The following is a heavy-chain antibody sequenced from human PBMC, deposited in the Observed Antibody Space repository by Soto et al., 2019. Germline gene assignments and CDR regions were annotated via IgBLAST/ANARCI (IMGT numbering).Heavy chain of an antibody. J-gene: IGHJ6*02. CDR1: GGSISSGGYY. CDR3: ARELRFGEDYYGMDV. D-gene: IGHD3-10*01. V-gene: IGHV4-31*03. Sequence: QVQLQESGPGLVKPSQTLSLTCTVSGGSISSGGYYWRWIRQHPGKGLEWIGYIYYSGSTYYNPPLKSRVTISVDTSKNQFSLKLSSVTAADTAVYYCARELRFGEDYYGMDVWGQGTTVTVSS. CDR2: IYYSGST.